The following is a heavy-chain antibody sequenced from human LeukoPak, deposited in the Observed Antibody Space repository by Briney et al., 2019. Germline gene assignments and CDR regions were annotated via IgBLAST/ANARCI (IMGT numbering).Heavy chain of an antibody. CDR2: ISDTSSYI. D-gene: IGHD3-10*01. J-gene: IGHJ4*02. Sequence: GGSLRLSCAASGFTFSSYNMNWVRQAPGTGLEWVSSISDTSSYIYYADSVKGRFTISRDNAKNSLYLQMNSLRAEDTAVYYCARDPSYEKLLWFGELALDYWGQGTLVTVSS. CDR1: GFTFSSYN. CDR3: ARDPSYEKLLWFGELALDY. V-gene: IGHV3-21*01.